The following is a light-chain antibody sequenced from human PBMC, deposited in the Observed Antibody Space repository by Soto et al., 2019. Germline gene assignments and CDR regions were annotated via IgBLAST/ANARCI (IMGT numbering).Light chain of an antibody. V-gene: IGLV2-14*01. CDR2: EVS. CDR1: SSDIGAYNY. J-gene: IGLJ2*01. Sequence: QSALTQPASVSGSPGQSITISCTGTSSDIGAYNYVSWYQHHPGKAPKLMIYEVSNRPPGVSNRFSGSKSDNTASLTISGLQAEDEADYYCTSYADSSPVVFGGGTKLTVL. CDR3: TSYADSSPVV.